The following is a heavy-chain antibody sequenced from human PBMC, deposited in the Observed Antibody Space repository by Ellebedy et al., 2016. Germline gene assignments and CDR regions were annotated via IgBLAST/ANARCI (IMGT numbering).Heavy chain of an antibody. Sequence: GGSLRLXXAGSGFTFSTYWMAWVRQAPGKGLEWVANIRRDGREIYYVDSVKGRFTISRDNTRNSLYLQMNSLRVEDTAMYYCAKWRGQQSEFDYWGQGTLVTVSS. V-gene: IGHV3-7*01. CDR1: GFTFSTYW. J-gene: IGHJ4*02. CDR3: AKWRGQQSEFDY. D-gene: IGHD5-24*01. CDR2: IRRDGREI.